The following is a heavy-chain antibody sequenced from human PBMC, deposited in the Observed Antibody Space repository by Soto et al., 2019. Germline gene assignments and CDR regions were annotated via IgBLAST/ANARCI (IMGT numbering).Heavy chain of an antibody. CDR3: ARRIDVTYDYVWGSYRYKTPNWFDP. CDR1: GYTFTSYG. Sequence: ASVKVSCKASGYTFTSYGISWVRQAPGQGLEWMGWISAYNGNTNYAQKLQGRVTMTTDTSTSTAYMELRSLRSDDTAVYYCARRIDVTYDYVWGSYRYKTPNWFDPWGQGTLVTVSS. D-gene: IGHD3-16*02. CDR2: ISAYNGNT. V-gene: IGHV1-18*01. J-gene: IGHJ5*02.